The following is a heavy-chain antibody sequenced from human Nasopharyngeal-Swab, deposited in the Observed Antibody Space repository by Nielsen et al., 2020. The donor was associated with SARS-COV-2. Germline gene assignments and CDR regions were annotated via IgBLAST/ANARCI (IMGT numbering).Heavy chain of an antibody. CDR3: ASRGQLTGAEYFQH. CDR1: VGTFSRYA. CDR2: IIPIFGTA. Sequence: SVKVSCKASVGTFSRYAISWLRQAPGQGLEWMGGIIPIFGTANYAQKFQGRVTITADEFTSTAYMELSSLRSEDTAVYYCASRGQLTGAEYFQHWGQGTLVTVSS. D-gene: IGHD6-13*01. V-gene: IGHV1-69*13. J-gene: IGHJ1*01.